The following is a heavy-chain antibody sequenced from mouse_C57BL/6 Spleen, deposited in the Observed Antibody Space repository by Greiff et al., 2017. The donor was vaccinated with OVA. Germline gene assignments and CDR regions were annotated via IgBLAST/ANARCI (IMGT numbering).Heavy chain of an antibody. Sequence: QVQLQQPGAELVKPGASVKMSCKASGYTFTSYWITWVKQRPGQGLEWIGDIYPGSGSTNYNEKFKSKATLTVDTSSSTAYMQLSSLTSEDSAVYYCAREEDYSNRFAYWGQGTLVTVSA. D-gene: IGHD2-5*01. CDR2: IYPGSGST. CDR1: GYTFTSYW. CDR3: AREEDYSNRFAY. V-gene: IGHV1-55*01. J-gene: IGHJ3*01.